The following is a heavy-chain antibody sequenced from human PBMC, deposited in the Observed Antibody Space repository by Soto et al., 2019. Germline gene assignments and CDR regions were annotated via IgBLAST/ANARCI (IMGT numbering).Heavy chain of an antibody. V-gene: IGHV1-69*13. D-gene: IGHD4-17*01. CDR1: GGTFSSYA. CDR3: ARDYGGNSDY. J-gene: IGHJ4*02. Sequence: SVKVSCKASGGTFSSYAISWVRQAPGRGLKWMGGIIPIFGTANYAQKFQGRVTITADESTSTAYMELSSLRSEDTAVYYCARDYGGNSDYWGQGTLATVSS. CDR2: IIPIFGTA.